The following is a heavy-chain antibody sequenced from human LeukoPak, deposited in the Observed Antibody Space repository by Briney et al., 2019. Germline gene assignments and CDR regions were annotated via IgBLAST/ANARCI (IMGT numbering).Heavy chain of an antibody. Sequence: GASVKVSCKASGYTFTSYGISWVRQAPGQGLEWMGWISAYNGNTNYAQKLQGRVTMTTDTSTSTAYMELRSLRSDDTAVYYCARGIGPNYYDSSGYPSLDYWGQGTLVTVSS. J-gene: IGHJ4*02. CDR3: ARGIGPNYYDSSGYPSLDY. D-gene: IGHD3-22*01. V-gene: IGHV1-18*01. CDR1: GYTFTSYG. CDR2: ISAYNGNT.